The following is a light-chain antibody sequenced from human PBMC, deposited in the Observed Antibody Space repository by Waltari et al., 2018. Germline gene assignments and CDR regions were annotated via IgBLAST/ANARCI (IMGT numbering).Light chain of an antibody. CDR2: DGS. CDR1: NSDVGSYNF. J-gene: IGLJ3*02. CDR3: CSYAGSSTWV. V-gene: IGLV2-23*01. Sequence: QSALTQPASVSGSPGQSITISCTGTNSDVGSYNFVSWFQQHRGKAPKLIIYDGSKRPSGSSNRFSGSKSGTTASLTISGLQAGDETDYYCCSYAGSSTWVFGGGTKLTVL.